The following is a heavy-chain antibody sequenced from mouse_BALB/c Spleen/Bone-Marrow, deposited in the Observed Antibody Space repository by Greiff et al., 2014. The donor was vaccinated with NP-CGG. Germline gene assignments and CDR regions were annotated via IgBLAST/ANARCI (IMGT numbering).Heavy chain of an antibody. Sequence: VQLQQSGPELVEPGASVKISCKASGYSFTGYYMHWVKQSHGNSLDWIGYIYPYNGVSSYNQKFKGKATLTVDKSSSTAYMELRSLTSGDSAVYYCESRGEYFDVWGAGTTVTVSS. CDR1: GYSFTGYY. CDR2: IYPYNGVS. V-gene: IGHV1-31*01. CDR3: ESRGEYFDV. J-gene: IGHJ1*01.